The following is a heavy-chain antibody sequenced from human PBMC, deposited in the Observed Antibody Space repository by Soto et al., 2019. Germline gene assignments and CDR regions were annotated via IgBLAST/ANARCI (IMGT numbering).Heavy chain of an antibody. V-gene: IGHV4-59*01. CDR3: ARGGTYGSGVYNGFDP. D-gene: IGHD3-10*01. CDR2: IHYSGGT. CDR1: GDSIGSYS. Sequence: QVQLQESGPGLVKPSGTLSLTCSVTGDSIGSYSWSWIRQTPGKGLEWIGYIHYSGGTNYTPSLRSRVTISVESSKNELSLKLTSLTAADTAVYYCARGGTYGSGVYNGFDPWGQGILVTVSS. J-gene: IGHJ5*02.